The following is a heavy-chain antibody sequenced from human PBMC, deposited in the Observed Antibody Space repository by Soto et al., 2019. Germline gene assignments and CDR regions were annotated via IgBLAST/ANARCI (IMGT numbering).Heavy chain of an antibody. CDR1: GYTFTSYY. Sequence: GASVKVSCKVSGYTFTSYYMHWVRQAPGQGLEWMGIINPSGGSTSYAQKFQGRVTMTRDTSTSTVYMELSSLRSEDTAVYYCARDRDYYDSSGSPSPYYYYGMDVWGQGTTVTVSS. D-gene: IGHD3-22*01. J-gene: IGHJ6*02. V-gene: IGHV1-46*01. CDR2: INPSGGST. CDR3: ARDRDYYDSSGSPSPYYYYGMDV.